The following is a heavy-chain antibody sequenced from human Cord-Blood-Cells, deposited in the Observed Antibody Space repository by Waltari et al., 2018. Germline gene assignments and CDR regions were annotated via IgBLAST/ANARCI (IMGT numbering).Heavy chain of an antibody. V-gene: IGHV4-34*01. J-gene: IGHJ4*02. D-gene: IGHD1-26*01. CDR3: ARPGGSYFDY. Sequence: QVQLQQWGAGLLKPSETLSLTCAVYGGSFSGYYWSWIRQPPGKGLEWIGEINHSGSTNYNPSLKSRVTRSVDTSKNQFSLKLSSVTAADTAVYYCARPGGSYFDYWGQGTLVTVSS. CDR1: GGSFSGYY. CDR2: INHSGST.